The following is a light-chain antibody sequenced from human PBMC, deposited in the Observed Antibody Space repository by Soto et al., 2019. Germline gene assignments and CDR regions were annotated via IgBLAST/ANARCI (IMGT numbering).Light chain of an antibody. CDR2: EVS. CDR3: GSYAGSNNVV. Sequence: QSALTQPPSASGSPGRPVPISGPEPRIAVGGYNSVSWSQQHPGKAPKLMLSEVSKRPSGVPDRFSGSKSGNTASLTVSGLQAEDEADYYCGSYAGSNNVVFGGGTKLTVL. V-gene: IGLV2-8*01. J-gene: IGLJ3*02. CDR1: RIAVGGYNS.